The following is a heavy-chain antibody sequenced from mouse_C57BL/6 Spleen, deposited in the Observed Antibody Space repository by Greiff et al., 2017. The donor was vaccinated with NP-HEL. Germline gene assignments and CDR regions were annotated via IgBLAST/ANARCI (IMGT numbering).Heavy chain of an antibody. J-gene: IGHJ2*01. D-gene: IGHD6-1*01. CDR1: GYSFTGYY. CDR2: INPSTGGT. V-gene: IGHV1-42*01. Sequence: VQLQQSGPELVKPGASVKISCKASGYSFTGYYMNWVKQSPEKSLEWIGEINPSTGGTTYNQKFKAKATLTVDKSSSTAYMQLKSLTSEDSAVYYCARSGAAYWGQGTTLTVSS. CDR3: ARSGAAY.